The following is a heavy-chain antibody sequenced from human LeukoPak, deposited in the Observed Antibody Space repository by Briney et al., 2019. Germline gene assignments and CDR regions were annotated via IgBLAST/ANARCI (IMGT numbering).Heavy chain of an antibody. D-gene: IGHD2-15*01. Sequence: GGSLRLSCAAAGLTFSDYGMNWVRQAPGKGLEWVSGISGSGISTYYADSVKGRFTISRDNSKNTLYLQMNSLRAEDTAVYYCAKRTGGIVVVVAAHASDYWGQGTLVTVSS. CDR1: GLTFSDYG. J-gene: IGHJ4*02. CDR2: ISGSGIST. V-gene: IGHV3-23*01. CDR3: AKRTGGIVVVVAAHASDY.